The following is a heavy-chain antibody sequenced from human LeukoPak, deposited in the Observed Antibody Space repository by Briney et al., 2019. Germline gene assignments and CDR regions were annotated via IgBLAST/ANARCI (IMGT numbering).Heavy chain of an antibody. Sequence: SETLSLTCTVSGGAMTNYYWSWIRQPPGKGLEWMAYSHNSGETKYNPSRKNRITIAVDTSKHEFSLKPSSVTAAGTAVYYCARQPGATAAFYIGGQGTTVTVSA. CDR3: ARQPGATAAFYI. CDR2: SHNSGET. D-gene: IGHD5-18*01. V-gene: IGHV4-59*08. J-gene: IGHJ3*02. CDR1: GGAMTNYY.